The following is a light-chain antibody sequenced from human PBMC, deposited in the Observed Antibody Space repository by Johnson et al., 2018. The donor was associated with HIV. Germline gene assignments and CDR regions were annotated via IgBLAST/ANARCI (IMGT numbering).Light chain of an antibody. CDR1: SSNIGNNY. Sequence: QSVLTQPPSVSAAPGQKVTISCSGSSSNIGNNYVSWYQQLPGTAPKLLIYENNKRPSGIPDRFSGSKSGTSATLGITGLQTGDEADYYCGTWDSSLSAYVSGTGTKVT. J-gene: IGLJ1*01. CDR3: GTWDSSLSAYV. CDR2: ENN. V-gene: IGLV1-51*02.